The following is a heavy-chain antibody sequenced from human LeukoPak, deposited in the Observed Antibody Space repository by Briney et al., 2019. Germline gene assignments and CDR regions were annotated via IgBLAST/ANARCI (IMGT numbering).Heavy chain of an antibody. D-gene: IGHD3-10*01. CDR2: INPSGGST. Sequence: ASVKVSCKASGYTFTSYYMHWVRQAPGQGLEWMGIINPSGGSTSYAQKFQGRVTMTRDMSTSTVYMELSSLRSEDTAVYYCARVGYQNYYGSGSYYFWGQGTLVTVSS. CDR3: ARVGYQNYYGSGSYYF. CDR1: GYTFTSYY. V-gene: IGHV1-46*01. J-gene: IGHJ4*02.